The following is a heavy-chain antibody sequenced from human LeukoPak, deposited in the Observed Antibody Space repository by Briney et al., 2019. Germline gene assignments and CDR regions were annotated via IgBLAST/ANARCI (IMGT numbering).Heavy chain of an antibody. Sequence: GGSLRLSCTTSGFAFDDFAMSWVRQPAGKGLEWVSVIYSGGSTYYADSVKGRFTISRDNSKNTLYLQMNSLRAEDTAVYYCASGSGSYRTPYYYMDVWGTGTTVTVSS. J-gene: IGHJ6*03. CDR1: GFAFDDFA. CDR2: IYSGGST. D-gene: IGHD3-10*01. CDR3: ASGSGSYRTPYYYMDV. V-gene: IGHV3-53*01.